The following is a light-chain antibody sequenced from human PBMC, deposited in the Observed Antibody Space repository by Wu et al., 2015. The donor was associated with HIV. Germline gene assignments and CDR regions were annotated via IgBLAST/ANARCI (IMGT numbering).Light chain of an antibody. CDR2: GAS. J-gene: IGKJ2*03. CDR3: QQYGSSPYS. Sequence: EIVLTQSPGTLSLSPGERATLSCRASQNVDGNYLVWFQQQSGQAPRLLIYGASSRATGTPDRFSGTGSGTDFALTISRLEPEDFAVYYCQQYGSSPYSFGQGPSWRSN. V-gene: IGKV3-20*01. CDR1: QNVDGNY.